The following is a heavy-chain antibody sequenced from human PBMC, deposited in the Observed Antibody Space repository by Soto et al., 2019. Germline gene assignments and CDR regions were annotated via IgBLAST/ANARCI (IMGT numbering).Heavy chain of an antibody. CDR1: GCSISSGGYY. Sequence: PSEILSLTCTVSGCSISSGGYYWSWIRQHPGKGLEWIGYIYYSGSTYYNPSLKSRVTISVDTSKNQFSLKLSSVTAADTAVYYCARGTSSYPYGMDVWGQGTTVTVSS. J-gene: IGHJ6*02. D-gene: IGHD6-13*01. CDR2: IYYSGST. CDR3: ARGTSSYPYGMDV. V-gene: IGHV4-31*03.